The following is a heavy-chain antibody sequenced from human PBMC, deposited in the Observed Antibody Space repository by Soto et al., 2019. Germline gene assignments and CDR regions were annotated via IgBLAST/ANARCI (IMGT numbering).Heavy chain of an antibody. CDR3: AREEYSSSWSTIDY. Sequence: GGSLRLSCAASGFTFSSYAMHWVRQAPGKGLEWVAVISYDGSNKYYADSVKGRFTISRDNSKNTLYLQMNSLRAEDTAVYYCAREEYSSSWSTIDYWGQGTLVTVSS. J-gene: IGHJ4*02. CDR1: GFTFSSYA. V-gene: IGHV3-30-3*01. D-gene: IGHD6-13*01. CDR2: ISYDGSNK.